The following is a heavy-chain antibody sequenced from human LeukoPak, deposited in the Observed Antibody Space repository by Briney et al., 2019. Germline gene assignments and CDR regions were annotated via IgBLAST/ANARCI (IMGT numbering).Heavy chain of an antibody. J-gene: IGHJ4*02. CDR2: IYYSGST. CDR1: GGSISSYY. CDR3: ARQWELPYFDY. D-gene: IGHD1-26*01. Sequence: KPSETLSLTCTVSGGSISSYYWSWIRQPPGKGLEWIGYIYYSGSTNYNPSLKSRVTISVDTSKNQFSLKLSSVTAADTAVYYCARQWELPYFDYWGQGTLVTVSS. V-gene: IGHV4-59*08.